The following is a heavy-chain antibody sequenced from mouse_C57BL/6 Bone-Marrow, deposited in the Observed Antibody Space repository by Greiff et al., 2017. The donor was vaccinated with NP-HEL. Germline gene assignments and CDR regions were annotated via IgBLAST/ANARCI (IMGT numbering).Heavy chain of an antibody. D-gene: IGHD3-2*02. CDR1: GYTFTDYY. V-gene: IGHV1-19*01. CDR3: ASHSSGAWFAY. Sequence: VQLKESGPVLVKPGASVKMSCKASGYTFTDYYMNWVKQSHGKSLEWIGVINPYNGGTSYNQKFKGKATLTVDKSSSTAYMELNSLTSEDSAVYYCASHSSGAWFAYWGQGTLVTVSA. J-gene: IGHJ3*01. CDR2: INPYNGGT.